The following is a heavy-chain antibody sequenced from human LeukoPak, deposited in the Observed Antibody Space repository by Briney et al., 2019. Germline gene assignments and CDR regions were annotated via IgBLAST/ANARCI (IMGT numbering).Heavy chain of an antibody. J-gene: IGHJ4*02. V-gene: IGHV4-34*01. D-gene: IGHD3-22*01. CDR2: INHSGST. Sequence: PSETLSLTCAVYGGSFSGYYWSWIRQPPGKGLEWIGEINHSGSTNYNPSLKSRVTISVDTSKNQFSLKLSSVTAADTAVYYCARGRRYYDSSGYTSFDYWGQGTLVTVSS. CDR1: GGSFSGYY. CDR3: ARGRRYYDSSGYTSFDY.